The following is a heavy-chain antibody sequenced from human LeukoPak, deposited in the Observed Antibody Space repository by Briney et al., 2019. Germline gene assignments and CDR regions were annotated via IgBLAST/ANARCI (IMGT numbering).Heavy chain of an antibody. CDR2: IKEDGSEK. CDR1: GFTFSRYW. J-gene: IGHJ4*02. V-gene: IGHV3-7*05. Sequence: GGSLRLSCAASGFTFSRYWMTWVRQAPGKGLEWVANIKEDGSEKYYVDSVKGRFTISRDNAKNSLFLQMNSLRAEDTAVYYCASAIVLRPGSLDYWGQGTLVTVSS. D-gene: IGHD3-22*01. CDR3: ASAIVLRPGSLDY.